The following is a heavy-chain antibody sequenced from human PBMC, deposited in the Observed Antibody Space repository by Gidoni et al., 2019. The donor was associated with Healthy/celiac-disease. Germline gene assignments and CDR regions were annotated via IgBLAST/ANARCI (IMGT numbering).Heavy chain of an antibody. CDR2: ISSSGSTI. CDR1: GFPFSSYS. V-gene: IGHV3-21*01. J-gene: IGHJ4*02. Sequence: EVQLVESGGGLVKPGGSLRLSCAASGFPFSSYSMNWVRQAPGKGLEWVSSISSSGSTIYYADSVKGRFTISRDNAKNSLYLQMNSLRAEDTAVYYCARDLESYYDSSGYGPFDYWGQGTLVTVSS. D-gene: IGHD3-22*01. CDR3: ARDLESYYDSSGYGPFDY.